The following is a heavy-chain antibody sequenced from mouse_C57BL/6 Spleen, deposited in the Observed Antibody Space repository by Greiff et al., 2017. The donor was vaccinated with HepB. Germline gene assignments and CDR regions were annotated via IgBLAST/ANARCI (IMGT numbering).Heavy chain of an antibody. J-gene: IGHJ2*01. CDR1: GYTFTEYT. CDR3: ARYEEVRAYYSNEGFDY. V-gene: IGHV1-62-2*01. D-gene: IGHD2-5*01. CDR2: FYPGSGSI. Sequence: QVQLQQSGAELVKPGASVKLSCKASGYTFTEYTIHWVKQRSGQGLEWIGWFYPGSGSIKYNEKFKDKATLTADKSSSTVYMELSRLTSEDSAVYFCARYEEVRAYYSNEGFDYWGQGTTLTVSS.